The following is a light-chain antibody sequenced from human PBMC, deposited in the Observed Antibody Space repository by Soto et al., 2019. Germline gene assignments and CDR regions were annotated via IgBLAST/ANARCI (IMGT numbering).Light chain of an antibody. V-gene: IGLV2-14*01. CDR1: SGDIGDYNY. CDR3: CSYTRSGTLI. J-gene: IGLJ1*01. Sequence: QSLLTQPASASGSPGQSITISCVGTSGDIGDYNYVSWYQQHPGKVPKVIIYDGSNRPSAVSYRFSGTKSGNTASLTVSGLQAEDEADYYCCSYTRSGTLIFGTGTKVTVL. CDR2: DGS.